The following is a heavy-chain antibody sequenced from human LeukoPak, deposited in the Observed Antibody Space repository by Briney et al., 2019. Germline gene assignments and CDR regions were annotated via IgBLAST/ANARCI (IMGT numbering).Heavy chain of an antibody. V-gene: IGHV3-23*01. CDR2: ISGSGGST. J-gene: IGHJ4*02. Sequence: GGSLRLSCAASGNYWMHWVRRAPGKGLEWVSTISGSGGSTYYAGSVKGRFTISRDNSKNTLYLQMNSLRAEDSAVYYCAKLHNLNSDYWGQGTLVTVSS. CDR1: GNYW. CDR3: AKLHNLNSDY. D-gene: IGHD1-14*01.